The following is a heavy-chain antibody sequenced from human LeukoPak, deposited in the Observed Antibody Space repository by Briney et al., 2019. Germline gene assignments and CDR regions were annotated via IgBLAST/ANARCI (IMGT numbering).Heavy chain of an antibody. CDR2: IYANGNT. J-gene: IGHJ5*02. CDR1: GGSISGYY. Sequence: SETLSLTCTVSGGSISGYYWSWIRQPAGKGLEWIGRIYANGNTFYNPSLKSRVTMSVDTSKNQFSLRLTSVTAADTAVYYCARDKNWFDPWGQGTLVTVSS. V-gene: IGHV4-4*07. CDR3: ARDKNWFDP.